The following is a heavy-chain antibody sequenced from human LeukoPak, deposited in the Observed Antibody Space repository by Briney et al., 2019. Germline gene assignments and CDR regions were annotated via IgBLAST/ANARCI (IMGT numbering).Heavy chain of an antibody. CDR3: AREGEHCSGTSCCTLHYYYYYMDV. CDR1: GFTFSDYY. V-gene: IGHV3-11*04. CDR2: ISSSGSTL. D-gene: IGHD2-2*02. J-gene: IGHJ6*03. Sequence: GGSLRLSCEASGFTFSDYYMSWIRQAPGKGLEWVSYISSSGSTLYYVDSVKGRFTISRDNAKNSLYLQMNSLRAEDTAVYYCAREGEHCSGTSCCTLHYYYYYMDVWGKGTTVTVSS.